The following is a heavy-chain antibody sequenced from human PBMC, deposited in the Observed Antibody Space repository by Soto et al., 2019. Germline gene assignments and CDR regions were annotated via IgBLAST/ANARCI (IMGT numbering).Heavy chain of an antibody. D-gene: IGHD6-19*01. Sequence: EVQLLESGGGLVQPGGSLRLSCAASGFTFSTYAMNWVRQAPGKGLEWVSGISSSGDSTYYADSVKGRFTVSRDNSKNTLYLQMNSLRAEDTAVFYCAKERSSGWSLDYWGQGTLVTVSS. CDR1: GFTFSTYA. CDR2: ISSSGDST. J-gene: IGHJ4*02. V-gene: IGHV3-23*01. CDR3: AKERSSGWSLDY.